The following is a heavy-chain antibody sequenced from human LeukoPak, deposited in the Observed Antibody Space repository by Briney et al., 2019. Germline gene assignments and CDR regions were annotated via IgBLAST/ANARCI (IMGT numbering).Heavy chain of an antibody. CDR2: IGSTGADR. CDR1: GFSFSTSG. CDR3: ATETNGRHYDY. J-gene: IGHJ4*02. Sequence: GSLRLSCAASGFSFSTSGINWVRQAPGKGLEWVSSIGSTGADRYYADSVKGRFTISRDNAKNSLYLQMDSLRVEDTAIYYCATETNGRHYDYWGQGTLLTVSS. V-gene: IGHV3-21*01. D-gene: IGHD1-14*01.